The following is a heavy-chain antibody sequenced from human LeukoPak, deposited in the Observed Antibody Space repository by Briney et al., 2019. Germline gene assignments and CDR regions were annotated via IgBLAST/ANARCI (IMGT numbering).Heavy chain of an antibody. CDR2: ISGDGGST. J-gene: IGHJ4*02. D-gene: IGHD6-19*01. CDR3: ARESETSGWYDY. CDR1: GFIFDNYA. Sequence: GGSLRLSCAAPGFIFDNYAIHWVRQAPGKGLEWVSLISGDGGSTFYADSVRGRFTISRDNTRKSLSLQMSSLRSEDTALYYCARESETSGWYDYWGQGTLVTVST. V-gene: IGHV3-43*02.